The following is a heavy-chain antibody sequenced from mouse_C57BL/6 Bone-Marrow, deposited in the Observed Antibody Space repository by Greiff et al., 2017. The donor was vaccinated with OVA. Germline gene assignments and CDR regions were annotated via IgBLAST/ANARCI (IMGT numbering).Heavy chain of an antibody. Sequence: EVQLQQSGGDLVKPGGSLKLSCAASGFTFSSYGMSWVRQTPDKRLEWVATISSGGSYTYYPDSVKGRFTISRDNAKNTLYLQMSSLKSEDTAMYYCARQRLYYFDYWGQGTTLTVSS. J-gene: IGHJ2*01. CDR2: ISSGGSYT. V-gene: IGHV5-6*01. CDR3: ARQRLYYFDY. CDR1: GFTFSSYG.